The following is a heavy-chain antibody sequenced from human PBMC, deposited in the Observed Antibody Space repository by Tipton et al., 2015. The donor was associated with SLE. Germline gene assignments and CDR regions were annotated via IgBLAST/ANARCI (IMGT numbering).Heavy chain of an antibody. CDR1: GFTFDDYA. J-gene: IGHJ4*02. D-gene: IGHD1-26*01. V-gene: IGHV3-9*01. CDR2: ISWNSGSI. Sequence: RSLRLSCAASGFTFDDYAMHWVRQAPGKGLEWVSGISWNSGSIGYADSVKGRFTISRDNAKNPLYLQMNSLRAEDTALYYCAKVIGGGLVGAADYWGQGTLVTVSS. CDR3: AKVIGGGLVGAADY.